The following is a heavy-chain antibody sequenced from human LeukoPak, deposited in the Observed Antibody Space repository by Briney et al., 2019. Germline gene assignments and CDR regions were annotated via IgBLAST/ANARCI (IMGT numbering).Heavy chain of an antibody. V-gene: IGHV3-74*01. D-gene: IGHD6-19*01. Sequence: GGSLRLSCVASGFTFSNYWMHWVRQAPGKGLVWVSRISSDGSATGYADSVKGRFTISRDNAKNTLYLQMNSLRADDTAVYYCARGVYSSGFYGMDVWGQGTTVTVSS. CDR3: ARGVYSSGFYGMDV. CDR1: GFTFSNYW. CDR2: ISSDGSAT. J-gene: IGHJ6*02.